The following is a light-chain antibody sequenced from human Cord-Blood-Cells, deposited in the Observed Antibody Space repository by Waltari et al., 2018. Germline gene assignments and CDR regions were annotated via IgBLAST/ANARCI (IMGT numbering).Light chain of an antibody. CDR3: QVWDSSSDHWV. Sequence: SYVLTQPPSVSVAPGKTARITCWGNNIGSKSVDWYQQKPGQAPVLIIYYDSDRPSGIPERFSGSNSGNTATLTISRVEAGDEADYYCQVWDSSSDHWVFGGGTKLTVL. CDR1: NIGSKS. J-gene: IGLJ3*02. V-gene: IGLV3-21*04. CDR2: YDS.